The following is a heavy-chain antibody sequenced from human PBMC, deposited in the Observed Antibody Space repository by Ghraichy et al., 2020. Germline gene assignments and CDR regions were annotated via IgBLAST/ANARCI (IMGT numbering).Heavy chain of an antibody. CDR2: INHSGST. V-gene: IGHV4-34*01. CDR1: GGSFSGHN. D-gene: IGHD3-10*01. Sequence: SETLSLTCAVYGGSFSGHNWTWVRQPPGKGLEWIGEINHSGSTNYSPSLKSRVTISIDTSKSQFSLKLTSVTAEDTTVYFCARGSAVRGDGRDGRILYYYYMDVWGKGTTVTVSS. CDR3: ARGSAVRGDGRDGRILYYYYMDV. J-gene: IGHJ6*03.